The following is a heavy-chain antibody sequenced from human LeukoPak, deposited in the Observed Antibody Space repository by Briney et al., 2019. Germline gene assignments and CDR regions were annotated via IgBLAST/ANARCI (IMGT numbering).Heavy chain of an antibody. J-gene: IGHJ6*03. Sequence: ASVKVSCKASGYTFTSYDINWVRQATGQGLEWMGWMNPNSGNTGYAQKFQGRVTMTRNTSISTAYMELSSLRSEDTAVYYCARARAKITIFALGSPNYYYYYMDVWGKGTTVTVSS. CDR2: MNPNSGNT. CDR3: ARARAKITIFALGSPNYYYYYMDV. V-gene: IGHV1-8*01. D-gene: IGHD3-3*01. CDR1: GYTFTSYD.